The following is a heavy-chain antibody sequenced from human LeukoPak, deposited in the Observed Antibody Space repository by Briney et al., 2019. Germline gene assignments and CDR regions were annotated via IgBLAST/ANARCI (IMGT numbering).Heavy chain of an antibody. V-gene: IGHV3-7*04. CDR1: GFTFSSYW. J-gene: IGHJ6*03. CDR3: ARGPYYGPPYYYYMDV. CDR2: IKQDGSEK. Sequence: GGSLRLSCAASGFTFSSYWMSWVRQAPGKGLEWVANIKQDGSEKYYVDSVKGRFTISRDNAKNSLYLQMNSLRAEDTAVYYCARGPYYGPPYYYYMDVWGKGTTVTVSS. D-gene: IGHD4-17*01.